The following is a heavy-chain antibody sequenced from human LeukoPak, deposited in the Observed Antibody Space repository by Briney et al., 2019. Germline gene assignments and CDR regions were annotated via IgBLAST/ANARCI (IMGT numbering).Heavy chain of an antibody. J-gene: IGHJ4*02. CDR1: GFTFSSYS. V-gene: IGHV3-48*04. D-gene: IGHD6-19*01. Sequence: GGSLRLSCAASGFTFSSYSMNWVRQAPGEGLEWVSYITSSSSAIYYTDSVKGRITISRDNAKNSLYLQMNSLRAEDTAVYYCARECGILCSGWPGLVYWGQGTLVTVSS. CDR2: ITSSSSAI. CDR3: ARECGILCSGWPGLVY.